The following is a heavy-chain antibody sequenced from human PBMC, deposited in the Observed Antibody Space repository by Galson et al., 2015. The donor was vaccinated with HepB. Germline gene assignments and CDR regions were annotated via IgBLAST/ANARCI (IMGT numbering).Heavy chain of an antibody. CDR1: GFRFNNYA. D-gene: IGHD1-14*01. V-gene: IGHV3-74*01. CDR2: IGHEETGT. CDR3: ARGGYNHALDV. Sequence: SLRLSCAASGFRFNNYAMSWVRQAPGKGLVWVSQIGHEETGTNYADSVKGRFTISRDNAESTLYLQINNLRAEDTAVYYCARGGYNHALDVWGPGTTVTVS. J-gene: IGHJ6*02.